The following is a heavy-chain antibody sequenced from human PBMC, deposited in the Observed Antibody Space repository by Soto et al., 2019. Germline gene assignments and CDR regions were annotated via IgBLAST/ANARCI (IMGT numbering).Heavy chain of an antibody. D-gene: IGHD1-26*01. CDR3: ARSAGGSYPQYDY. Sequence: QVQLVESGGGVVQPGRSLRLSCAASGFTFSSYAMHWVRQAPGTGLEWVAVISYDGRDKYYPDSVKGRFTISRDNSKNTLYLQMNSLRADDTAVYYCARSAGGSYPQYDYWGQGTLVTVSS. CDR2: ISYDGRDK. J-gene: IGHJ4*02. V-gene: IGHV3-30*04. CDR1: GFTFSSYA.